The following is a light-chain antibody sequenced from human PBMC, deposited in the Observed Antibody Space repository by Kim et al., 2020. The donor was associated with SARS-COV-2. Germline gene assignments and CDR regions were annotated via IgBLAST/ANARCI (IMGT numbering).Light chain of an antibody. CDR3: QQYDNDSLT. CDR1: QDIRNY. J-gene: IGKJ4*01. Sequence: DIQMTQSPSSLSASVGDRVTITCQASQDIRNYLNWYQQKPGKAPKLLIYDASNLETGVPSRFSGSGSGTDFTFTISRLQPEDIATLYGQQYDNDSLTFGGRTKVDI. V-gene: IGKV1-33*01. CDR2: DAS.